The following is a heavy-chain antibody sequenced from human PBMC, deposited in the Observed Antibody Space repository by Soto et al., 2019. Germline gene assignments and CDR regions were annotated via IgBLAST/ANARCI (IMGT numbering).Heavy chain of an antibody. J-gene: IGHJ4*02. Sequence: QVQLQESGPGLVKPSQTLSLTCTVSGGSISSGGYYWSWIRQHPGKGLAWIGYIYYSGSTYYNPSLKSRVTISVDTSKNHFSLKLSSVTAADTAVYYCARSPAQYDCWSGYKPYVDYWGQGTLVTVSS. CDR1: GGSISSGGYY. D-gene: IGHD3-3*01. CDR2: IYYSGST. V-gene: IGHV4-31*03. CDR3: ARSPAQYDCWSGYKPYVDY.